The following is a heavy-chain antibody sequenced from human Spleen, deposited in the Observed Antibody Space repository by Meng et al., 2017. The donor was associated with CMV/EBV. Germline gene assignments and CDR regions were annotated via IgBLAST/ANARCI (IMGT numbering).Heavy chain of an antibody. Sequence: GESLKISWKASGYSFDSHWIGWVRQMPGKGLEWMAVIYPGDSEIRYSPSFQGQVTISADKSITTAHLQWSSLKASATAMYYCATLSNWYSEFYFDNWGQGTLVTVSS. CDR2: IYPGDSEI. D-gene: IGHD6-13*01. V-gene: IGHV5-51*01. CDR3: ATLSNWYSEFYFDN. J-gene: IGHJ4*02. CDR1: GYSFDSHW.